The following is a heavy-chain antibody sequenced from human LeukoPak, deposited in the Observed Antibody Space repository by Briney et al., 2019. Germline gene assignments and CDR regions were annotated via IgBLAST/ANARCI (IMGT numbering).Heavy chain of an antibody. CDR2: IDSSGSNI. D-gene: IGHD5-24*01. V-gene: IGHV3-48*03. Sequence: PGGSLRLSCAASGFTFSSYEMNWVRQAPGKGLEWVSYIDSSGSNIHYADSVKGRFTISRDNAKNSLYLQIDSLRAADTAVYYCARTKEMASISYFDSWGQGTLVTVSS. J-gene: IGHJ4*02. CDR1: GFTFSSYE. CDR3: ARTKEMASISYFDS.